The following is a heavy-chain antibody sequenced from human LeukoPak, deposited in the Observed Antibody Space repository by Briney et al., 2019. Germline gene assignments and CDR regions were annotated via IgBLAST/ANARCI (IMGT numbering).Heavy chain of an antibody. CDR3: ARGVYYYGSGSYFDY. Sequence: ASVKVSCKASGYTFTGYYMHWVRQAPGQGLEWMGWINPNSGGTNYAQKFQDRVTMNRDTSITTAYMELSSLRSEDTAVYYCARGVYYYGSGSYFDYWGQGTLVTVSS. J-gene: IGHJ4*02. CDR1: GYTFTGYY. CDR2: INPNSGGT. D-gene: IGHD3-10*01. V-gene: IGHV1-2*02.